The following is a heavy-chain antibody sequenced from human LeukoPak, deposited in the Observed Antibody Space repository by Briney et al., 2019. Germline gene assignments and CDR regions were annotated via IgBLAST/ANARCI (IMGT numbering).Heavy chain of an antibody. CDR3: ARRDPYTSSPYTFDY. Sequence: GESLKISCKGSGYSFTSYWIGWVRQVPGKGLEWMGIIYPGDSDTRYSPSFQGQGTISADKSISTAYLQWSSLKASDTAMYYCARRDPYTSSPYTFDYWGQGTLVTVSS. V-gene: IGHV5-51*01. D-gene: IGHD6-6*01. J-gene: IGHJ4*02. CDR1: GYSFTSYW. CDR2: IYPGDSDT.